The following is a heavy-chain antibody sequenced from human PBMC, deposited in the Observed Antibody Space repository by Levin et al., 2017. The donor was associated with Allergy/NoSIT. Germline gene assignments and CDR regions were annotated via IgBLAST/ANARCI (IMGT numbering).Heavy chain of an antibody. V-gene: IGHV3-30*18. Sequence: LSLTCAASGFTFSDSGMHWVRQAPGKGLEWVAAISNDGSNKYYADSVKGRFTISRDNSKNTLYLQLNSLRAEDTAVYYCAKDSASCSSNSATYGMEVWGQGTSVTVS. CDR2: ISNDGSNK. D-gene: IGHD2-2*01. CDR3: AKDSASCSSNSATYGMEV. CDR1: GFTFSDSG. J-gene: IGHJ6*02.